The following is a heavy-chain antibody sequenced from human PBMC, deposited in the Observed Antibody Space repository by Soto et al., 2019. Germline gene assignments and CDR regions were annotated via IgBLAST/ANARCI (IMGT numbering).Heavy chain of an antibody. CDR3: ARGRRIRDYYGMDV. Sequence: GASVKVSCKASGGTFSSYAISWVRQAPGQGLEWMGGIIPIFGTANYAQKFQGRVTITADESTSTAYMELSSLRSEDTAVYYCARGRRIRDYYGMDVWGQGTTVTVSS. CDR2: IIPIFGTA. V-gene: IGHV1-69*13. D-gene: IGHD5-18*01. CDR1: GGTFSSYA. J-gene: IGHJ6*02.